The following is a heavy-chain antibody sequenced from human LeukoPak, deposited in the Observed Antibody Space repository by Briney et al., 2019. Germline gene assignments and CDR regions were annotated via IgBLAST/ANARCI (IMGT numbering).Heavy chain of an antibody. V-gene: IGHV4-59*01. Sequence: PSETLSLTCTVSGGSISSYYWSWIRQPPGKGLEWIGYIYYSGSTNYNPSLKSRVTISVDTSKNQFSLKLSSVTAADTAVYYCARAPRGKRGAFDIWGQGTMVTVSS. J-gene: IGHJ3*02. CDR1: GGSISSYY. CDR3: ARAPRGKRGAFDI. D-gene: IGHD1-1*01. CDR2: IYYSGST.